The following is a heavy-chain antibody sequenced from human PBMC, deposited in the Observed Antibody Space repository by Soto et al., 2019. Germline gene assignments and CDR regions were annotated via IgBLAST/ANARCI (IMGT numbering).Heavy chain of an antibody. V-gene: IGHV3-74*01. CDR1: GFTFSNSR. J-gene: IGHJ4*02. D-gene: IGHD3-10*01. CDR3: GIDWFGEFF. CDR2: INNDGSLT. Sequence: PGGSLRLFCAASGFTFSNSRRHWVRQAPGNGPIGISFINNDGSLTTYADSVKGRFTISRDNAKNRLQLQINSLRAEDPAVYYCGIDWFGEFFWGQGALVTVSS.